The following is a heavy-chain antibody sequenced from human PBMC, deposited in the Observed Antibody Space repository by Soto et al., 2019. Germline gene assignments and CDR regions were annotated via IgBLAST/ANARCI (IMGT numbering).Heavy chain of an antibody. CDR1: GGTFNSYA. Sequence: QVHLVQSGPEVNKPGSSVNVSCKASGGTFNSYAISWVRQAPGQGLEWMGGVIPIFHTPFYAQKFQDRLTITAADSTTPAYMELTSLTSEATAIYYCAGGPGIGFYYWGQGTVVTVSS. CDR2: VIPIFHTP. J-gene: IGHJ4*02. V-gene: IGHV1-69*01. CDR3: AGGPGIGFYY.